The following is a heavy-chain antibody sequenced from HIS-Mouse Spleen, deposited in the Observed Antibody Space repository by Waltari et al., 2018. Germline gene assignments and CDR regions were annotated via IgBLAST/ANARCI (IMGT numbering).Heavy chain of an antibody. J-gene: IGHJ2*01. D-gene: IGHD6-13*01. CDR1: GCSISHSRYY. V-gene: IGHV4-39*07. CDR3: AREIPYSSSWYDWYFDL. Sequence: QLQLQESAPGLVKPSETLSPTCTVHGCSISHSRYYWAWIRQPPGKGLGWIGSIYYSGSTYYNPSLKSRVTISVDTSKNQFSLKLSSVTAADTAVYYCAREIPYSSSWYDWYFDLWGRGTLVTVSS. CDR2: IYYSGST.